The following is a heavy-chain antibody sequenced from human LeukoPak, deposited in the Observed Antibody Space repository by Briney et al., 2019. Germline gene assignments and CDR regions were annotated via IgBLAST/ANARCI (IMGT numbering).Heavy chain of an antibody. CDR3: ARDCGYCSSTSQWNWFDP. CDR2: IIPIFGTA. V-gene: IGHV1-69*05. CDR1: GGTFSSYA. Sequence: ASVKVSCKASGGTFSSYAISWVRQAPGQGLEWMGGIIPIFGTANYAQKFQGRVTITTDESTSTAYMELSSLRSEDTAAYYCARDCGYCSSTSQWNWFDPWGQGTLVTVSS. D-gene: IGHD2-2*03. J-gene: IGHJ5*02.